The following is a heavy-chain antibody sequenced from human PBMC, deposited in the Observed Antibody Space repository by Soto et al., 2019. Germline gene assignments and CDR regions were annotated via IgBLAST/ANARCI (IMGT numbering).Heavy chain of an antibody. D-gene: IGHD3-3*01. CDR1: GYTFTSYD. V-gene: IGHV1-8*01. J-gene: IGHJ6*03. CDR3: AIWAPKDFWSGYRTGGYYYMDV. CDR2: MNPNSGNT. Sequence: ASVKVSCKASGYTFTSYDINWVRQATGQGLEWMGWMNPNSGNTGYAQKFQGRVTMTRNTSISKAYMELSSLRSEDTAVYYCAIWAPKDFWSGYRTGGYYYMDVWGKGTTVTVSS.